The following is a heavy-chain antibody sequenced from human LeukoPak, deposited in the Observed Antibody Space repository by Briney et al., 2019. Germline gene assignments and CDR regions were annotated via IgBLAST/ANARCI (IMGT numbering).Heavy chain of an antibody. CDR1: GFPFTNNP. D-gene: IGHD5-18*01. Sequence: PGGSLRLSCVVSGFPFTNNPMNWVRQGPGKGLEWVSYISNDITTTYYAESVKGRFTISRDNAKNSLYLQMNSLRVEDTAVYYCARDGGNSYEIDYWGQGILVTVSS. CDR2: ISNDITTT. J-gene: IGHJ4*02. CDR3: ARDGGNSYEIDY. V-gene: IGHV3-48*01.